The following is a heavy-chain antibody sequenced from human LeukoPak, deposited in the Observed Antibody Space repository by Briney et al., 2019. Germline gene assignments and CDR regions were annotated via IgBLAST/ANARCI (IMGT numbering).Heavy chain of an antibody. V-gene: IGHV3-21*01. Sequence: GGSLRLSCAASGFTFSGYVMTWVRQAPGKGLECVSSITFSSSHIYYADSVKGRFTISRDNAKKALDLQMNSLRAEDTAVYYCARMHRYGRCWGQGTLVTVSS. CDR1: GFTFSGYV. CDR2: ITFSSSHI. J-gene: IGHJ4*02. D-gene: IGHD5-18*01. CDR3: ARMHRYGRC.